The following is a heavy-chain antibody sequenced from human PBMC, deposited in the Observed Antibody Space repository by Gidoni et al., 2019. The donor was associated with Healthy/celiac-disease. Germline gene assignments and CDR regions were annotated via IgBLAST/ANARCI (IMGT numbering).Heavy chain of an antibody. J-gene: IGHJ4*02. V-gene: IGHV1-2*04. CDR2: INPNGGGT. D-gene: IGHD6-19*01. Sequence: QVQLVQSVAEVKKPGASVKVSCKASGYTFTGYYMHWVRQAPGQGLEWMGWINPNGGGTNYAQKFQGWVTMTRDTSISTAYMELSRLRSDDTAVYYCARDRSYVGSGWSYFDYWGQGTLVTVSS. CDR3: ARDRSYVGSGWSYFDY. CDR1: GYTFTGYY.